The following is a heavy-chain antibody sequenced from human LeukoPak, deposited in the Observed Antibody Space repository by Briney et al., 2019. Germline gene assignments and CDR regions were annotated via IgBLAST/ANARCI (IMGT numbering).Heavy chain of an antibody. D-gene: IGHD4-17*01. CDR2: IYYSGSA. J-gene: IGHJ3*02. V-gene: IGHV4-59*05. CDR3: ARRGLTVTTRGSAFDI. Sequence: SETLSLTCTVSGGSIGTYYWSWIRQSPGKGLEWIGSIYYSGSAYYNPSLKSRVTISVDTSKNQFSLKLSSVTAADTAVYYCARRGLTVTTRGSAFDIWGQGTMVTVSS. CDR1: GGSIGTYY.